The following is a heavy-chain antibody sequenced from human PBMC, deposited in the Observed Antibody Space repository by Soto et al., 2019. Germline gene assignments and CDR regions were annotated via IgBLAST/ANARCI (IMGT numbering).Heavy chain of an antibody. D-gene: IGHD3-3*01. J-gene: IGHJ4*02. CDR1: GFTFSSYS. CDR3: ARDRDSRALYYDFWLQPYFDY. CDR2: ISSSSSTI. Sequence: RLSCAASGFTFSSYSMNWVRQAPGKGLEWVSYISSSSSTIYYADSVKGRFTISRDNAKNSLYLQMNSLRDEDTAVYYCARDRDSRALYYDFWLQPYFDYWGQGTLVTVSS. V-gene: IGHV3-48*02.